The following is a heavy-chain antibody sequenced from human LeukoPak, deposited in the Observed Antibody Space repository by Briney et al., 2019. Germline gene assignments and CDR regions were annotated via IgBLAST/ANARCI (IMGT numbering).Heavy chain of an antibody. CDR3: AKDGVEMATSEGYYFDY. D-gene: IGHD5-24*01. CDR1: GFTFDDYA. J-gene: IGHJ4*02. V-gene: IGHV3-43*02. CDR2: ISGDGGST. Sequence: GGSLRLSCAASGFTFDDYAMHWVRQAPGKGLEWVSLISGDGGSTYYADSVKGRFTISRDNSKNSLYLQMNSLRTEDTALYYCAKDGVEMATSEGYYFDYWGQGTLVTVSS.